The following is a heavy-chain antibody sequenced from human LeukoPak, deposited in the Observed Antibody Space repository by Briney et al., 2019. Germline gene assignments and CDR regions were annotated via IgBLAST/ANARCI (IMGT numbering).Heavy chain of an antibody. CDR3: TRALGSDY. CDR2: INPNSGGT. J-gene: IGHJ4*02. V-gene: IGHV1-2*02. Sequence: ASVKVSCKASAYTFTDYYMNWVRQAPGQGLEWMGWINPNSGGTNYAQKFQGRVTMTRDTSITTAYMELSSLRSDDTAMYYCTRALGSDYWGQGTLVTVSS. CDR1: AYTFTDYY. D-gene: IGHD1-26*01.